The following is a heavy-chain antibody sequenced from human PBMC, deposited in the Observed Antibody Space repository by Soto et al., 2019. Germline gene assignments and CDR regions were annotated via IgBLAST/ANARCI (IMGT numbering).Heavy chain of an antibody. D-gene: IGHD3-10*01. CDR1: GGSISSYY. CDR2: IYYSGST. CDR3: ARDLHYYGSGSYYNWFEP. J-gene: IGHJ5*02. V-gene: IGHV4-59*01. Sequence: SETLSLTCTVSGGSISSYYWSWIRQPPGKGLEWIGYIYYSGSTNYNPSLKSRVTISVDTSKNQFSLKLSSVTAADTAVYYCARDLHYYGSGSYYNWFEPWGQGTLVTVSS.